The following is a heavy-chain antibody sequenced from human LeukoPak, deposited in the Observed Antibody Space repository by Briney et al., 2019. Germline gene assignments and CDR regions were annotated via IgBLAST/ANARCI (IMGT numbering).Heavy chain of an antibody. Sequence: GGTLRLSCAASGFTFSSYGMSWVRQAPGKGLEWVANIKQDGSEKYYVDSVRGRFTISRDNAKNSLYLQMNSLRAEDTAIYYCARVAEYSSSWDLDYWGQGSLVTVSS. D-gene: IGHD6-13*01. V-gene: IGHV3-7*01. CDR2: IKQDGSEK. CDR3: ARVAEYSSSWDLDY. J-gene: IGHJ4*02. CDR1: GFTFSSYG.